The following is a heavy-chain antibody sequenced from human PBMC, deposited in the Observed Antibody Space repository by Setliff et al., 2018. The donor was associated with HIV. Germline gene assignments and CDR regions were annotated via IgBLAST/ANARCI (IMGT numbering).Heavy chain of an antibody. V-gene: IGHV4-39*07. J-gene: IGHJ4*02. CDR3: AAKKSGDYPFN. CDR2: FYYSGST. CDR1: GGSISSSNYY. Sequence: SETLSLTCAVSGGSISSSNYYWVWIRQPPGRELEWIGSFYYSGSTYYNPSLKSRVTISLDTSKNQFSLKVGSVTAADTAVYYCAAKKSGDYPFNWGQGTLVTVSS. D-gene: IGHD4-17*01.